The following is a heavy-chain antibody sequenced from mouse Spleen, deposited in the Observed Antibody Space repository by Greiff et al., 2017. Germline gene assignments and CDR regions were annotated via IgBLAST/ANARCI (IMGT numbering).Heavy chain of an antibody. D-gene: IGHD2-10*01. CDR2: IWSGGST. CDR1: GFSLTSYG. V-gene: IGHV2-2*02. Sequence: VKLQESGPGLVQPSQSLSITCTVSGFSLTSYGVHWVRQSPGKGLEWLGVIWSGGSTDYNAAFISRLSISKDNSKSQVFFKMNSLQANDTAIYYCARRGSYYGNYGVWFAYWGQGTLVTVSA. CDR3: ARRGSYYGNYGVWFAY. J-gene: IGHJ3*01.